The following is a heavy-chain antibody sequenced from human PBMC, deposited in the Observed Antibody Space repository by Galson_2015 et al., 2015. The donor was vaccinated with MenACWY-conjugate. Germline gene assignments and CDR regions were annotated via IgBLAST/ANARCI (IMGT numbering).Heavy chain of an antibody. Sequence: SLRLSCAASGFTFSSYWMHWVRQAPGKGLVWVSRVDRDGSGTGYADSVKGRFTISRDNAKNMLFLQLNSPKVEDTAVYYCARSYVPGSDRKNYYMDVWGRGTTVTVSS. CDR2: VDRDGSGT. CDR3: ARSYVPGSDRKNYYMDV. J-gene: IGHJ6*03. CDR1: GFTFSSYW. D-gene: IGHD3-16*01. V-gene: IGHV3-74*01.